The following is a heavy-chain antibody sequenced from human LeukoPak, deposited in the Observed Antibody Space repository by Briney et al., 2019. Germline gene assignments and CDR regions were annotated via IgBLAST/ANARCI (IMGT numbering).Heavy chain of an antibody. D-gene: IGHD1-7*01. V-gene: IGHV4-39*01. CDR2: IYYSGST. CDR3: ARHEWGVTGTSFDP. CDR1: GGSISSSSYY. Sequence: SETLSLTCTVSGGSISSSSYYWGWIRQPPGKGLEWIGSIYYSGSTYYNPSLKSRVTLSVDTSKNQFSLKLRSVTAADTAVYYCARHEWGVTGTSFDPWGQGTLVTVSS. J-gene: IGHJ5*02.